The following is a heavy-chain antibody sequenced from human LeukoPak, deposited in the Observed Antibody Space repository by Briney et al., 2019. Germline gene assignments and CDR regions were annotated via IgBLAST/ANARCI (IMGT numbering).Heavy chain of an antibody. CDR2: IWYDGSNK. J-gene: IGHJ6*02. V-gene: IGHV3-33*01. CDR1: GFTFSSYG. CDR3: ARGIEDYGDYWGDYYYGMDV. Sequence: PGGSLRLSCAASGFTFSSYGMHWVRQAPGKGLEWVAVIWYDGSNKYYADSVKGRFTISRDNSKNTLYLQMNSLRAEDTAVYYCARGIEDYGDYWGDYYYGMDVWGQGTTVTVSS. D-gene: IGHD4-17*01.